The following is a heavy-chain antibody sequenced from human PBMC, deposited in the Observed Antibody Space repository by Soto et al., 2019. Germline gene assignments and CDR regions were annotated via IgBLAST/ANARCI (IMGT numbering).Heavy chain of an antibody. Sequence: SETLSLTCTVSGGSISYSSSYWGWIRQPPGKRLEWIGTIYYSGRAYYNPSLKSRVTISVDTSKNQFSLKLTSVTAEDTAVYYCARTHRLVVGVPDSWGQGTLVTVSS. D-gene: IGHD2-15*01. CDR3: ARTHRLVVGVPDS. CDR2: IYYSGRA. J-gene: IGHJ4*02. V-gene: IGHV4-39*01. CDR1: GGSISYSSSY.